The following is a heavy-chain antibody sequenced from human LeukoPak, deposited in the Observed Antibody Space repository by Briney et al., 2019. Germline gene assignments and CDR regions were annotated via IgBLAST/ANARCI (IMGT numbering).Heavy chain of an antibody. CDR1: GGSIISDGYS. CDR2: IYHSGST. Sequence: PSQTLPLTCAVSGGSIISDGYSWNWIRQPPGKGLEWIGYIYHSGSTYYNPSLKSRVTISVDRSKNQFSLNLSSVTAADTAVYYCARACGGNCYFDYWGQGTLITVSS. J-gene: IGHJ4*02. V-gene: IGHV4-30-2*01. CDR3: ARACGGNCYFDY. D-gene: IGHD2-21*01.